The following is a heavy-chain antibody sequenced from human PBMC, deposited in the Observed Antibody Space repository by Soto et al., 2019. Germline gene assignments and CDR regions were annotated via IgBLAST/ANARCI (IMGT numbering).Heavy chain of an antibody. V-gene: IGHV1-2*04. CDR3: ARGPPLLWFGELQLDY. CDR1: GYTFTGYY. Sequence: ASVKVSCKASGYTFTGYYMHWVRQAPGQGLEWMGWINPNSGGTNYAQKFQGWVTMTRDTSISTAYMGLSRLRSDDTAVYYCARGPPLLWFGELQLDYWGQGTLVTVSS. D-gene: IGHD3-10*01. J-gene: IGHJ4*02. CDR2: INPNSGGT.